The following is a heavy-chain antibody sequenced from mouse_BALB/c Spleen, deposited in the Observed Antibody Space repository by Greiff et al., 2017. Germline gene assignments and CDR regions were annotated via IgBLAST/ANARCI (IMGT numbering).Heavy chain of an antibody. V-gene: IGHV1S81*02. CDR2: INPSNGGT. CDR3: TRWAMTRGYFDV. CDR1: GYTFTSYY. Sequence: QVQLQQSGAELVKPGASVKLSCKASGYTFTSYYMYWVKQRPGQGLEWIGEINPSNGGTNFNEKFKSKATLTVDKSSSTAYMQLSSLTSEDSAVYYCTRWAMTRGYFDVWGAETTVTVSS. D-gene: IGHD2-3*01. J-gene: IGHJ1*01.